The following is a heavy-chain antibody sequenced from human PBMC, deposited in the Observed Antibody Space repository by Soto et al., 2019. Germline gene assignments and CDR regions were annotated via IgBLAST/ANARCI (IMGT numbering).Heavy chain of an antibody. D-gene: IGHD2-2*01. CDR2: MSDGGST. CDR3: AGYCSSSIRHEDHYFALEV. CDR1: VASISTYY. J-gene: IGHJ6*02. V-gene: IGHV4-59*01. Sequence: ETLSPTFNVSVASISTYYWDSILHSPWKLLEWIGYMSDGGSTNYNHSLESRVTISLDTSKKQVSLKLSSVSAADKARYLCAGYCSSSIRHEDHYFALEVWGQGTTVTASS.